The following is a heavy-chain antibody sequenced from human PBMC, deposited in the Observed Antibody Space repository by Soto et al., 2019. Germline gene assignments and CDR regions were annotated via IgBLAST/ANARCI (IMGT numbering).Heavy chain of an antibody. CDR1: GFTFSSYA. D-gene: IGHD3-3*01. J-gene: IGHJ6*02. V-gene: IGHV3-23*01. CDR3: AIKSGGELEWLTIYYYYYGMDV. CDR2: ISGSGVST. Sequence: GGSLRLSCAASGFTFSSYARSWVRQAPGKGLEWVSAISGSGVSTYYADSVKGRFAISRDNSKNTLYLQMNSLRAEDTAVYYCAIKSGGELEWLTIYYYYYGMDVWGQGTTVTVSS.